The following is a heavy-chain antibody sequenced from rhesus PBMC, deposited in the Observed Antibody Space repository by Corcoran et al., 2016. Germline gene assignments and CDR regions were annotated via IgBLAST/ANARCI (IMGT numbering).Heavy chain of an antibody. D-gene: IGHD2-8*01. CDR3: AKWKGYGSGFGY. V-gene: IGHV5-2*01. CDR2: IAPSSADP. Sequence: EVQLVQFGAEVKRPGESLKISCKTSGYSFTNYWISWVRQMPGKGLEWMGAIAPSSADPRYRPSCQGHVTISADKSISTAYLQWSSLKASDSATYYCAKWKGYGSGFGYWGQGVLVTVSS. CDR1: GYSFTNYW. J-gene: IGHJ4*01.